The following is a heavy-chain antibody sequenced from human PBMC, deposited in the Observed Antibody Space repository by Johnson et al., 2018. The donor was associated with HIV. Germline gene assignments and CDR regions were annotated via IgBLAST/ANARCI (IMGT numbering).Heavy chain of an antibody. D-gene: IGHD3-16*01. Sequence: QVQLVESGGGVVRPGGSLRLSCAASGFTFDDYGMSWVRQAPGKGLEWVAFIRFDGSNKYYVDSVKGRFTISRGSSKNTLYLQMNSLRPEDTAVYYCARDRWGLKDAFDIWGQGTMVTVSS. CDR3: ARDRWGLKDAFDI. CDR1: GFTFDDYG. CDR2: IRFDGSNK. J-gene: IGHJ3*02. V-gene: IGHV3-30*02.